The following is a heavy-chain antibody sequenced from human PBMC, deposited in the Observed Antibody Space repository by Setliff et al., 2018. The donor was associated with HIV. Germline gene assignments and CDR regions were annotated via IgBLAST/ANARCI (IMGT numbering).Heavy chain of an antibody. V-gene: IGHV4-38-2*01. CDR2: IFHSGGI. CDR1: GYSISSGYY. CDR3: ARHLQAFDI. Sequence: SETLSLTCAVSGYSISSGYYWGWVRQPPGKGLEWVGSIFHSGGIYYNPSLKSRVTISGDTSKNKLSLKLTSVTAADTAVYHCARHLQAFDIWGHGTMVTVSS. D-gene: IGHD1-1*01. J-gene: IGHJ3*02.